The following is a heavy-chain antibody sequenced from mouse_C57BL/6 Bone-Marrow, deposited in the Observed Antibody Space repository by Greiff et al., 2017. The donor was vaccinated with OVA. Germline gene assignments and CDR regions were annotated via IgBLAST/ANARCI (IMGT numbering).Heavy chain of an antibody. CDR1: GFTFSDYG. V-gene: IGHV5-17*01. D-gene: IGHD4-1*02. Sequence: EVKLMESGGGLVKPGGSLKLSCAASGFTFSDYGMHWVRQAPEKGLEWVAYISSGSSTIYYADTVKGRFTISRDNAKNTLFLQMTSLRSEDTAMYDCARINCWYVDVWGTGTTVTVSS. CDR3: ARINCWYVDV. J-gene: IGHJ1*03. CDR2: ISSGSSTI.